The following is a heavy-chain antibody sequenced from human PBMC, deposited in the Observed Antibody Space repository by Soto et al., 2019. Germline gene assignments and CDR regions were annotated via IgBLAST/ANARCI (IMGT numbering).Heavy chain of an antibody. CDR1: GYTFTGYY. CDR3: ARDQNYYGSEYYYYYGMDV. J-gene: IGHJ6*02. D-gene: IGHD3-10*01. CDR2: INPNSGGT. Sequence: ASVKVSCKASGYTFTGYYMHWVRQAPGQGLEWMGWINPNSGGTNYAQKFQGWVTMTRDTSISTAYMELSRLRSDDTAVYYCARDQNYYGSEYYYYYGMDVWGQGTTVTVSS. V-gene: IGHV1-2*04.